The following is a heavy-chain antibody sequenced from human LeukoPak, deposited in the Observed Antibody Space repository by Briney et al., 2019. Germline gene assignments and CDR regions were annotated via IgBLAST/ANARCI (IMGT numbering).Heavy chain of an antibody. V-gene: IGHV4-61*02. CDR3: AKGNRGYSYGPQANAFDI. CDR1: GESISSGHYY. D-gene: IGHD5-18*01. Sequence: SETLSLTCTVSGESISSGHYYWSWIRQPAGRGLEWIGRVYTGGSTDYNPSFRSRVTISVDTSKNQFSLMLLSVTAADTAVYYCAKGNRGYSYGPQANAFDIWGQGTMVTVSS. J-gene: IGHJ3*02. CDR2: VYTGGST.